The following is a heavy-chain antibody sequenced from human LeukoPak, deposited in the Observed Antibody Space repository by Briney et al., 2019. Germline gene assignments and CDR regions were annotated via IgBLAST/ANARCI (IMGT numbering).Heavy chain of an antibody. CDR3: SRARLGGYYYMDV. CDR1: GFTFADRA. CDR2: IRSTAYGGET. D-gene: IGHD3-16*01. V-gene: IGHV3-49*04. J-gene: IGHJ6*03. Sequence: PGGSLILSCKASGFTFADRAMSWVRQAPGKGLEWVGFIRSTAYGGETEYAASVKGRFIISRDDSKSIAYLQMSSLNSDDTAVYYCSRARLGGYYYMDVWGKGTTVTVSS.